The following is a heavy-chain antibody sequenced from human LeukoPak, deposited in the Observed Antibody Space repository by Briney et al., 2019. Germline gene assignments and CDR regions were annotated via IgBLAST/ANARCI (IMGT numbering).Heavy chain of an antibody. CDR3: AKDREYDFWSGYFDY. J-gene: IGHJ4*02. V-gene: IGHV3-30*02. CDR2: IRYDGSNK. D-gene: IGHD3-3*01. Sequence: PGGSLRLSCAASGFTFSSYGMHWVRQAPGKGLEWVAFIRYDGSNKYYADSVKGRFTISRDNSKNTLYLQMNSLRAEDTDVYYCAKDREYDFWSGYFDYWGQGTLVTVSS. CDR1: GFTFSSYG.